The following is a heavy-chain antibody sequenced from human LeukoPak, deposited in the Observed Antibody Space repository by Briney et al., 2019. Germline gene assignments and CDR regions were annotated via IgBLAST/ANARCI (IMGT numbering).Heavy chain of an antibody. CDR2: IYPGDSDT. V-gene: IGHV5-51*01. CDR3: ARPPVAGTGKGAFDI. CDR1: GYSFTSYW. Sequence: GESLKISCKGSGYSFTSYWIGWVRQMPGKGLEWMGIIYPGDSDTRYSPSFQGQVTVSADKSISTAYLQWSSLKASDTAMYYCARPPVAGTGKGAFDIWGQGTMVTVSS. D-gene: IGHD6-19*01. J-gene: IGHJ3*02.